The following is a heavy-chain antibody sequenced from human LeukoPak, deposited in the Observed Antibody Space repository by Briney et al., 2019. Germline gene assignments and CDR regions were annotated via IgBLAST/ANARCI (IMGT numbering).Heavy chain of an antibody. CDR1: GCTISSYY. D-gene: IGHD3-10*01. J-gene: IGHJ4*02. V-gene: IGHV4-59*01. CDR2: IYYSGST. CDR3: GSTNYNPSLKSGVTISVDTSKNQFSLKLSSVTAADTAVYYCARASYYYDSSGYYLFDY. Sequence: SETLSLTCTVSGCTISSYYWSWIRQPPGKGLEWIGNIYYSGSTNYNPSLKRRVITTVNTTKNQFFELLSPMTAADAAVYYSGSTNYNPSLKSGVTISVDTSKNQFSLKLSSVTAADTAVYYCARASYYYDSSGYYLFDYWGQGPLVTVSS.